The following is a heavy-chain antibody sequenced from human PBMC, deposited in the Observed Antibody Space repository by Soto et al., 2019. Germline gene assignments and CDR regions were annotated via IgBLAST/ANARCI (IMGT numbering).Heavy chain of an antibody. CDR3: ARVVGATIRLHHYYFDY. V-gene: IGHV4-30-2*01. D-gene: IGHD1-26*01. J-gene: IGHJ4*02. CDR1: GGSISSGGDS. CDR2: IYHSGST. Sequence: SETLSLTCAVSGGSISSGGDSWSWIRQPPGKGLEWIGYIYHSGSTYYNPSLKSRVTISVDRSKNQFSLKLSSVTAADTAVYYCARVVGATIRLHHYYFDYWGQGTLVTVSS.